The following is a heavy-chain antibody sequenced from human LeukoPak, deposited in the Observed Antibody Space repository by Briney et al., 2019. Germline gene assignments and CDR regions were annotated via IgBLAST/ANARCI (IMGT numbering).Heavy chain of an antibody. CDR3: ARRMKNYFGMDF. V-gene: IGHV4-59*08. Sequence: SETLSLTCTVSGGSISSYYWTWIRQPPGKGLEWIGYIYYRGSTNYNPSLKSRVTISVDTSKNQFSLKLSSVTAADTAVYYCARRMKNYFGMDFWGQGTTVTVSS. CDR2: IYYRGST. CDR1: GGSISSYY. J-gene: IGHJ6*02. D-gene: IGHD2-8*01.